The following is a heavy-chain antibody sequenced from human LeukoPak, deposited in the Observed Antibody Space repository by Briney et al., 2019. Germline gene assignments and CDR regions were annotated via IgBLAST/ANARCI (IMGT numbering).Heavy chain of an antibody. CDR2: IYHSGST. D-gene: IGHD2-2*01. Sequence: PSETLSLTCTVSGGSISSGGYYWSWIRQPPGKGLEWIGYIYHSGSTYYNPSLKSRVTISVDRSKNQFSLKLSSVTAADTAVYYCARDVGLEMGDNCSSTSCPNDAFDIWGQGTMVTVSS. J-gene: IGHJ3*02. CDR1: GGSISSGGYY. CDR3: ARDVGLEMGDNCSSTSCPNDAFDI. V-gene: IGHV4-30-2*01.